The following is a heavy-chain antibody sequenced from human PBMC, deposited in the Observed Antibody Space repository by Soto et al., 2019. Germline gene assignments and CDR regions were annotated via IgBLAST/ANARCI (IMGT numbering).Heavy chain of an antibody. Sequence: SVKVSCKASGFTFTSSAGLWVRQARGQRLGWIGWIVVGSGNTNYAQKFQERVTITRDMSTSTAYMELSSLRSEDTSVYYCAVAGVVPAARSVKYYYYYGMDVWGQ. J-gene: IGHJ6*02. V-gene: IGHV1-58*01. CDR2: IVVGSGNT. CDR1: GFTFTSSA. CDR3: AVAGVVPAARSVKYYYYYGMDV. D-gene: IGHD2-2*01.